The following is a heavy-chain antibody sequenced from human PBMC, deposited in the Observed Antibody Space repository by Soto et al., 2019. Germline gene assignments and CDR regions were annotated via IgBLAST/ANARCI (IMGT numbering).Heavy chain of an antibody. CDR1: GYSFTNYW. CDR3: ARLREGEVETTTGFFDY. D-gene: IGHD1-26*01. V-gene: IGHV5-51*01. Sequence: GESLKISCEGSGYSFTNYWIGWVRQMPGKGLEWMGIVYPGVSDSRYSPSFQGQVTISADKSISTAYLHWSSLKASDTAMYYCARLREGEVETTTGFFDYWGQGTLVTVSS. CDR2: VYPGVSDS. J-gene: IGHJ4*02.